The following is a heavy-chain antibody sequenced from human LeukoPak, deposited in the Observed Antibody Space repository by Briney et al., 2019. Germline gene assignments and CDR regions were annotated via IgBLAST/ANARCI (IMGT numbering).Heavy chain of an antibody. D-gene: IGHD2-2*01. CDR1: GYSFTSYW. CDR3: ATRYCSSTSCPVDAFDI. Sequence: GESLKISCKGSGYSFTSYWIGWVRQMPGKGLEWMGIIYPGDSDTRYSPSFQGQVTISADKSISTAYLQWSSLKASDTAMYYCATRYCSSTSCPVDAFDIWGQGTLVTVSS. V-gene: IGHV5-51*01. CDR2: IYPGDSDT. J-gene: IGHJ4*02.